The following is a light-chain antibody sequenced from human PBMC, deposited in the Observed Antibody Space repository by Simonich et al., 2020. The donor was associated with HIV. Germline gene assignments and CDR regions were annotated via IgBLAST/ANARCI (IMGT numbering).Light chain of an antibody. J-gene: IGKJ4*01. CDR1: QSISSN. CDR2: GAS. Sequence: EIVMTQSPATLSVSPGERATLSCRASQSISSNLAWYQQKPGQAPSLLIYGASTRATSNPARFSGRGSGTEFTLTISSLQSEDFAFYYCHQYNDWPLTFGGGTKVEIK. CDR3: HQYNDWPLT. V-gene: IGKV3-15*01.